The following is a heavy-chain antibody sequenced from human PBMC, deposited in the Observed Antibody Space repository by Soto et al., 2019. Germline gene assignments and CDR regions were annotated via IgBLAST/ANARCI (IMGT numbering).Heavy chain of an antibody. CDR3: ARTYFYDSSGYSHFDF. D-gene: IGHD3-22*01. CDR1: GDTFTNYS. CDR2: IVPGVRIV. V-gene: IGHV1-69*02. J-gene: IGHJ4*02. Sequence: QVHLGQSGAEVRKPGSSVKVSCKTSGDTFTNYSVSWVRQDPGQGREWLGRIVPGVRIVDTAQRFRGRITMTADESTSTVYMELSGLRSDDTALYYCARTYFYDSSGYSHFDFWGQGALVSVSS.